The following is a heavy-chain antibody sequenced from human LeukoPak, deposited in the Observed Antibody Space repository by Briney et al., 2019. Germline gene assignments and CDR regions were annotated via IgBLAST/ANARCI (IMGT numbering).Heavy chain of an antibody. D-gene: IGHD5-18*01. CDR3: ARRARGYSLAGWFDP. CDR2: INPNSGGT. J-gene: IGHJ5*02. Sequence: GASVKVSCKASGCTFTGYYMHWVRQAPGQGLEWMGWINPNSGGTNYAQKFQGRVTMTRDTSISTAYMELSRLRSDDTAVYYCARRARGYSLAGWFDPWGQGTLVTVSS. V-gene: IGHV1-2*02. CDR1: GCTFTGYY.